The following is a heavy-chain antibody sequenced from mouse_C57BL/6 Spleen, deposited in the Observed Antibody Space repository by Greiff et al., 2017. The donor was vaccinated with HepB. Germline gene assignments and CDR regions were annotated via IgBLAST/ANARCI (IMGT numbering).Heavy chain of an antibody. CDR2: IYPGDGDT. D-gene: IGHD1-1*01. Sequence: VQLQQSGAELVKPGASVKISCKASGYAFSSYWMNWVKQRPGKGLEWIGQIYPGDGDTNYNGKFKGQATLTADKSSSTAYMQLSSLTSEDSAVYVCARSDYGSSLDDWGQGTTLTVSS. CDR1: GYAFSSYW. J-gene: IGHJ2*01. CDR3: ARSDYGSSLDD. V-gene: IGHV1-80*01.